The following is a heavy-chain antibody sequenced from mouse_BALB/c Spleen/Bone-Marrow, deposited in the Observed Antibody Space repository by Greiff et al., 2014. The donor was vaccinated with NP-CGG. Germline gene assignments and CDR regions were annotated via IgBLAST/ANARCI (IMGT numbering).Heavy chain of an antibody. CDR1: GYSLTRYW. V-gene: IGHV1-5*01. CDR3: TRSYYDYGGFPY. Sequence: EVKLMESGTVLARPGASVKMSCKASGYSLTRYWMHWVKQRPGQGLEWIGVIYPGNSDTIYNQKFKGKAKLTAVTSASTAYMELSSLTNEDPAVYYCTRSYYDYGGFPYWGQGTLVTVSA. CDR2: IYPGNSDT. J-gene: IGHJ3*01. D-gene: IGHD2-4*01.